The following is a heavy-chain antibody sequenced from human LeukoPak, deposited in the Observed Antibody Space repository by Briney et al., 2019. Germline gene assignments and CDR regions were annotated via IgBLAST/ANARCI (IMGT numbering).Heavy chain of an antibody. CDR2: ISGSGGST. J-gene: IGHJ3*02. V-gene: IGHV3-23*01. Sequence: GGSLRLSCAASGFTFSGYAMSWVRQAPGKGLEWVSAISGSGGSTYYADSVKGRFTISRDNSKNTLYLQMNSLRAEDTAVYYCAKWEGGWYDVAYAFDIWGQGTMVTVSS. CDR1: GFTFSGYA. D-gene: IGHD6-19*01. CDR3: AKWEGGWYDVAYAFDI.